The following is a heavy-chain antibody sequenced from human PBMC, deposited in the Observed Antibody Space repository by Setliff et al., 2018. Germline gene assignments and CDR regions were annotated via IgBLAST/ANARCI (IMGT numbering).Heavy chain of an antibody. V-gene: IGHV1-2*02. CDR3: AGEGISWLMWFDP. CDR1: GYTFTDYY. Sequence: ASVKVSCKASGYTFTDYYMHWVRQVPGLGLEWMGWINPKRGGTTYAQKFEGRVTMNRDTSISTAYMELSSLISDATAVYYCAGEGISWLMWFDPWGQGTLVTVSS. D-gene: IGHD3-16*01. J-gene: IGHJ5*02. CDR2: INPKRGGT.